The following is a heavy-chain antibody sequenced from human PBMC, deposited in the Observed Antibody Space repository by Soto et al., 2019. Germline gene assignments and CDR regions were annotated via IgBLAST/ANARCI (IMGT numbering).Heavy chain of an antibody. Sequence: QVQLVESGGGVVQPGRSLRLSCAASGFTFSSYGMHWVRQAPGKGLEWVAVISYDGSNKYYADSVKGRFTISRDNSKNTLYLKMISLRAKDTAVYYCAKLLWFGELYEDAFDIWGQGTMVTVSS. CDR1: GFTFSSYG. V-gene: IGHV3-30*18. CDR3: AKLLWFGELYEDAFDI. CDR2: ISYDGSNK. D-gene: IGHD3-10*01. J-gene: IGHJ3*02.